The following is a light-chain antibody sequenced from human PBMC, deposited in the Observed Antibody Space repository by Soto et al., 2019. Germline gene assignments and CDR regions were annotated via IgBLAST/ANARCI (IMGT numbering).Light chain of an antibody. CDR3: AAWDDSLNGWV. Sequence: QSVLTQPPSASGTPGQRVTISCSGSRSNIESNTVKWYQQLPGTAPKLLIFNNNQWPSGVPDRFSGSKSGTSASLAISGLQSGDEADYYCAAWDDSLNGWVFGGGTQLTVL. CDR1: RSNIESNT. J-gene: IGLJ7*01. V-gene: IGLV1-44*01. CDR2: NNN.